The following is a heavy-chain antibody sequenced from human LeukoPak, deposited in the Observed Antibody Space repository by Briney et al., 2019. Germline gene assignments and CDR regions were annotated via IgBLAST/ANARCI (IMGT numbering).Heavy chain of an antibody. J-gene: IGHJ4*02. Sequence: GGSLRLSCAASGFSVNNNYVDWVRQAPGKGLAWVAVIYYDGSNEYYADSVKGRFTISRDTSKNTLYLQMNSLTADDTAVYCCARVGYPGIGYPIDYWGQGTLVAVSS. CDR3: ARVGYPGIGYPIDY. D-gene: IGHD3-22*01. V-gene: IGHV3-33*08. CDR1: GFSVNNNY. CDR2: IYYDGSNE.